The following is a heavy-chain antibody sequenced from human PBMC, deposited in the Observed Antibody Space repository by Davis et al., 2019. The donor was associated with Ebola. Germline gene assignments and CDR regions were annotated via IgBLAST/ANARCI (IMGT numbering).Heavy chain of an antibody. V-gene: IGHV1-69*13. CDR1: GGTFSSYA. Sequence: SVKVSCKASGGTFSSYAISWVRQAPGQGLEWMGGIIPIFGTATYAQKFQGRVTITADESTSTAYMELRSLRSEDTAVDYCAGVLVVYEGGWFDPWGQGTLVTVSS. CDR3: AGVLVVYEGGWFDP. CDR2: IIPIFGTA. D-gene: IGHD2-8*02. J-gene: IGHJ5*02.